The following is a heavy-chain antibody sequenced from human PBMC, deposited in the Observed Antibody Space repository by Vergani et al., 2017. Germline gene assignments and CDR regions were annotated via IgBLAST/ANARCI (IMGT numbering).Heavy chain of an antibody. CDR3: ARYIRDGHNWVFDY. J-gene: IGHJ4*02. D-gene: IGHD5-24*01. CDR1: GGSISSYY. Sequence: QVQLQESGPGLVKPSETLSLTCTVSGGSISSYYWSWIRQPPGKGLEWIGYIYYSGSTNYNPSLKSRVTISVDTSKNQFSLKLSSVTAADTAVYYCARYIRDGHNWVFDYWGQGTLVTVSS. V-gene: IGHV4-59*01. CDR2: IYYSGST.